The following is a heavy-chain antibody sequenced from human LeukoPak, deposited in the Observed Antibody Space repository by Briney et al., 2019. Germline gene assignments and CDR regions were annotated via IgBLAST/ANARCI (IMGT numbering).Heavy chain of an antibody. J-gene: IGHJ6*02. V-gene: IGHV4-4*07. CDR1: GGSISSYY. Sequence: SETLSLTCTVSGGSISSYYWSWIRQPAGKGLEWIGRIYTSGSTNYNPSLKSRVTVSVDTSKNQFSLKLSSVTAADTAVYYCARDAPYYYYYGMDVWGQGTTVTVSS. CDR2: IYTSGST. CDR3: ARDAPYYYYYGMDV.